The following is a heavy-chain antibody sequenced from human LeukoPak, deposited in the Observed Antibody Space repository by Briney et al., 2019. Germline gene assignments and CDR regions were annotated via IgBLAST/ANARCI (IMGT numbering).Heavy chain of an antibody. V-gene: IGHV3-64D*06. Sequence: GGSLRLSCSASGLTFSSYAMHWVRQAPGKGLEYVSAITSNGGITYYADSVKGRFTISRDNSKNTVYLQMSSLRTGDTAVYYCLKDNSGSGDYWGQGTLVTVSS. D-gene: IGHD3-10*01. CDR2: ITSNGGIT. J-gene: IGHJ4*02. CDR3: LKDNSGSGDY. CDR1: GLTFSSYA.